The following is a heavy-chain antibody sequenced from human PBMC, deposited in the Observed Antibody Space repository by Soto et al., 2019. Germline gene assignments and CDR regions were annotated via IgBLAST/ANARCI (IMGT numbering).Heavy chain of an antibody. CDR1: GFTFSSYA. D-gene: IGHD3-3*01. CDR2: ISGCGGST. CDR3: AKPTLIYDFWSDFDY. J-gene: IGHJ4*02. V-gene: IGHV3-23*01. Sequence: GGSLRLSCAASGFTFSSYAMSWVRQAPGKGLEWVSAISGCGGSTYYADSVKGRFTISRDNSKNTLYLQMNSLRAEDTAVYYCAKPTLIYDFWSDFDYWGQGTLVTVSS.